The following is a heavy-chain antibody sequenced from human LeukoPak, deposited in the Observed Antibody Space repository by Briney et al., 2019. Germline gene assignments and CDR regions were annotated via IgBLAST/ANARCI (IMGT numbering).Heavy chain of an antibody. J-gene: IGHJ6*03. CDR3: XXXXXXXXXXDV. V-gene: IGHV4-39*07. CDR2: IYYSGTX. CDR1: XSNXY. Sequence: XSNXYWGWIRQPXGXXLEWIGNIYYSGTXYYSPSLPSLKSRVTXLIXTSKNQFSLRLRSVTAADTAXXXXXXXXXXXXXXDVXXKXXXXTVSS.